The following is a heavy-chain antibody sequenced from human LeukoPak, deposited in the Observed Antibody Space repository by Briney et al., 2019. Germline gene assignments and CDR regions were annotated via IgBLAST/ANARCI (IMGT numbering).Heavy chain of an antibody. J-gene: IGHJ4*02. CDR1: GYSFTDYN. V-gene: IGHV1-2*02. CDR3: ARDGHFDN. CDR2: INPNSGGT. Sequence: ASVTVSCKASGYSFTDYNMQWPRQAPGQGLEWTGWINPNSGGTNYAQKFQGRVTMTRDTSISTACMELSRLRSDDTAVYYCARDGHFDNWGQGTLVTVSS.